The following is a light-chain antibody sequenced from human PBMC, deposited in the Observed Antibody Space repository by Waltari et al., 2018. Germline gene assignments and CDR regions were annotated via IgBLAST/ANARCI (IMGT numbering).Light chain of an antibody. CDR3: CSYAGSVV. CDR1: SSDVGSYNL. Sequence: QSALTQPASVSGSPGQSITISCTGTSSDVGSYNLVSWYQQHPGKAPKLMFYEVSKRPSGVSHRFSGSKSGNTASLTISGLQAEDEADYYCCSYAGSVVFGGGTKLTVL. V-gene: IGLV2-23*02. J-gene: IGLJ2*01. CDR2: EVS.